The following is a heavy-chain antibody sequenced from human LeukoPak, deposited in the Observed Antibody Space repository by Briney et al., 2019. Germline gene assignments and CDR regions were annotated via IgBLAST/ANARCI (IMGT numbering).Heavy chain of an antibody. D-gene: IGHD6-13*01. CDR1: GFTFSSYS. CDR3: TRESHQTPKCSSWFNCYYYYYMDV. J-gene: IGHJ6*03. CDR2: IRSKAYGGTT. Sequence: AGGSLRLSCAASGFTFSSYSMNWVRQAPGKGLEWVGFIRSKAYGGTTEYAASVKGRFTISRDDSKSIAYLQMNSLKTEDTAVYYCTRESHQTPKCSSWFNCYYYYYMDVWGKGTTVTVSS. V-gene: IGHV3-49*04.